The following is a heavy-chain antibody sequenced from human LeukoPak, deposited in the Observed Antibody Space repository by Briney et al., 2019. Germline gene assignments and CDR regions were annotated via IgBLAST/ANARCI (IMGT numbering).Heavy chain of an antibody. D-gene: IGHD2-2*02. J-gene: IGHJ3*02. Sequence: PGGSLRLSCAASGFTFSSYAMSWDRQAPGKGLEWVSAISGSGGSTYYADSVKGRFTISRDNSKNTLYLQMNSLRAEDTAVYYCAKDPGCSSTSCYKDGAFDIWGQGTMVTVSS. CDR1: GFTFSSYA. CDR2: ISGSGGST. CDR3: AKDPGCSSTSCYKDGAFDI. V-gene: IGHV3-23*01.